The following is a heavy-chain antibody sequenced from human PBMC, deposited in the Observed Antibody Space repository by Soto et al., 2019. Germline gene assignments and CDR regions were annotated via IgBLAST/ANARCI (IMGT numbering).Heavy chain of an antibody. D-gene: IGHD3-10*01. CDR2: INYSGST. CDR1: GGSISSSRYY. V-gene: IGHV4-39*07. J-gene: IGHJ5*02. Sequence: SETLSLTCTVSGGSISSSRYYWGWIRQPPGKGLEWIGRINYSGSTYYNPSLKSRVTISVDTSKNQFSLKLSSVTAADTAVYYCARAWVRGASNWFDPWGQGTLVTVSS. CDR3: ARAWVRGASNWFDP.